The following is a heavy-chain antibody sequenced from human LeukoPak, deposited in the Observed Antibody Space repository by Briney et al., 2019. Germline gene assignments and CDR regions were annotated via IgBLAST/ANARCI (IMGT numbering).Heavy chain of an antibody. D-gene: IGHD6-13*01. J-gene: IGHJ4*02. CDR1: GASISSYY. Sequence: PSETLSLTCTVSGASISSYYWSWIRQPPGKGVEWIGFLYDSGSTNYNPSLKSRVTISVDTSKNQFSLNLSSVAAADTAVYYCAKHGGSWTFDFGAQGTLVTVSS. CDR3: AKHGGSWTFDF. CDR2: LYDSGST. V-gene: IGHV4-59*08.